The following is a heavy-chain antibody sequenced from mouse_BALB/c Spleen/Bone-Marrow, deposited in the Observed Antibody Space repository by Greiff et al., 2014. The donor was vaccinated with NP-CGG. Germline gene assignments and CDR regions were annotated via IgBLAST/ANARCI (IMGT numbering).Heavy chain of an antibody. CDR2: IYPGDGDT. J-gene: IGHJ4*01. D-gene: IGHD1-1*01. V-gene: IGHV1-82*01. CDR3: ARSAYYGTNYGAMDY. Sequence: QVHVKQSGPELVKPGASVKISCKASGYAFSNSWMNWVKQRPGQGLEWIGRIYPGDGDTNYNGKFKGKATLTADKSSSTAYMQLSSLTSVDSAVYFCARSAYYGTNYGAMDYWGQGTSVTVPS. CDR1: GYAFSNSW.